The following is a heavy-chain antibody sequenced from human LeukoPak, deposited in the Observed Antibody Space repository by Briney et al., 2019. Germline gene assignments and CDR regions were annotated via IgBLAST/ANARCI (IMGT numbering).Heavy chain of an antibody. Sequence: SVKVSCKASGGTFSSYAISWVRQAPGQGLEWMAGIMPMFGTANYAQKFQGRVTITADASTSTAYMELSSLGSEDTAVYYCARDSVWSGDYLGPRVNDAFDIWGQGTMVTVSS. CDR3: ARDSVWSGDYLGPRVNDAFDI. CDR1: GGTFSSYA. CDR2: IMPMFGTA. V-gene: IGHV1-69*13. D-gene: IGHD3-3*01. J-gene: IGHJ3*02.